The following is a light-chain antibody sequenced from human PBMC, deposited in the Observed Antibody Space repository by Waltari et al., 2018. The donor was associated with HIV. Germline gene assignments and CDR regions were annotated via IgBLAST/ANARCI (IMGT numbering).Light chain of an antibody. J-gene: IGKJ2*01. CDR2: WAS. Sequence: DIVMTQSPECLAVSLGERATINCKSSQTIFYKSNNKNYLAWYQRKPGQSPKLLISWASNREFGVPDRFSSSGSGTDFTLTISSLQAEDVAVYYCQQFYRTPYTFGQGTRLEFK. V-gene: IGKV4-1*01. CDR1: QTIFYKSNNKNY. CDR3: QQFYRTPYT.